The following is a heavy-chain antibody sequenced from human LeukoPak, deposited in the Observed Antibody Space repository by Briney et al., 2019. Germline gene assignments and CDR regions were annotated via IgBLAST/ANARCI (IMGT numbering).Heavy chain of an antibody. CDR2: IYYRGST. V-gene: IGHV4-61*01. Sequence: SETLSLTCTVSGGSVSSGSYYWSWIRQPPGKGLEWIGYIYYRGSTNYNPSLESRVTISVDTSKNQFSLKLSSVTAADTAIYYCARVHYGAFDYWGQGTLVTVSS. D-gene: IGHD4-17*01. CDR1: GGSVSSGSYY. J-gene: IGHJ4*02. CDR3: ARVHYGAFDY.